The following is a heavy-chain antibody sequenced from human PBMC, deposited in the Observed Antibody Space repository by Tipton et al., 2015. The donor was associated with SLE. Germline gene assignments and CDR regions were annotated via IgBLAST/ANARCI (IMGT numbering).Heavy chain of an antibody. CDR1: GFTFGVYA. Sequence: SLRLSCTASGFTFGVYAMSWVRQAPGKGLEWVGFIRSKAYGGTTEYAASVKGRFTISRDDSKSIAYLQMNSLKTEDTAVYYCTSSSGPGAFDIWGQGTMVTVSS. V-gene: IGHV3-49*04. CDR3: TSSSGPGAFDI. CDR2: IRSKAYGGTT. J-gene: IGHJ3*02. D-gene: IGHD6-19*01.